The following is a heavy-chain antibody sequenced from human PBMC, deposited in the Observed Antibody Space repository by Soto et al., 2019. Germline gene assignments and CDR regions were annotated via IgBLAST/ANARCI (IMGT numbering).Heavy chain of an antibody. J-gene: IGHJ5*02. V-gene: IGHV5-51*01. D-gene: IGHD3-3*01. CDR1: GYSFTSYW. CDR3: ARLDPASASVITIDWFDP. Sequence: PGESLKISCKGSGYSFTSYWIGWVRQMPGKGLEWMGIIYPGDSDTRYSPSFQGQVTISADKSISTAYLQWSSLKASDTAMYYCARLDPASASVITIDWFDPWGQGTLVTVSS. CDR2: IYPGDSDT.